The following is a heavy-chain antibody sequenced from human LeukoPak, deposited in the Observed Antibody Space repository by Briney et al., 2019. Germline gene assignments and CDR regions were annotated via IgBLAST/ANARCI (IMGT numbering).Heavy chain of an antibody. CDR1: GGSFSGYY. D-gene: IGHD2-2*01. Sequence: SSETLSLTCAVYGGSFSGYYWSWIRQPPGKGLEWIGEINHSGSTNYNPSLKSRVTISVDTSKNQCSLKLSSVTAADTAVYYCARGRLRDRAMDYWGQGTLVTVSS. V-gene: IGHV4-34*01. J-gene: IGHJ4*02. CDR2: INHSGST. CDR3: ARGRLRDRAMDY.